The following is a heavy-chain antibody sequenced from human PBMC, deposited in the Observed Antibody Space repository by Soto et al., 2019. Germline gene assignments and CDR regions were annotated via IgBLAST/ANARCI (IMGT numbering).Heavy chain of an antibody. CDR2: IIPIFGTA. V-gene: IGHV1-69*13. Sequence: ASVKVSCKASGGTFSSYAISWVRQAPGQGLEWMGRIIPIFGTANYAQKFQGRVTITADESTSTAYMELSSLRSEDTAVYYCARKSGAAELDYYYYYYGMDVWGQGTTVTVSS. J-gene: IGHJ6*02. CDR3: ARKSGAAELDYYYYYYGMDV. CDR1: GGTFSSYA. D-gene: IGHD1-26*01.